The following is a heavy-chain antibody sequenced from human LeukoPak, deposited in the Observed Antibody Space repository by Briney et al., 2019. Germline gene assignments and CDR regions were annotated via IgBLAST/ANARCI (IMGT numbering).Heavy chain of an antibody. J-gene: IGHJ4*02. CDR2: IITILDVA. D-gene: IGHD6-19*01. CDR3: ARLVSGWYEEDY. CDR1: RGTPSSYA. Sequence: SVKVSCKASRGTPSSYAISWVRQAPGQGGEWMGRIITILDVANYAQKFQGRVTITTDKSTSTDYMELSSLRSEDTAVYYCARLVSGWYEEDYWGQGTLVTVSS. V-gene: IGHV1-69*04.